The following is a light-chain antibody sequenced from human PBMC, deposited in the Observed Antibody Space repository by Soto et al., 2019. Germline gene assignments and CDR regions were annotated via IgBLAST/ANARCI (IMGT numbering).Light chain of an antibody. V-gene: IGKV3-15*01. J-gene: IGKJ3*01. CDR2: GAS. CDR3: QHYNNWPRT. CDR1: QSVSTN. Sequence: EIVMTQSPAALSVSPGERATLSCRASQSVSTNLAWYQQKPGQPPRLLIYGASTSATGIPARFSGSGSGTEFTLTISSLQSEDFAVYYCQHYNNWPRTFGPGTKVDI.